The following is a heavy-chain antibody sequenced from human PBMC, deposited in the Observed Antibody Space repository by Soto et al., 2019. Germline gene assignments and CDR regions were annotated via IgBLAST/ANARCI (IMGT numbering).Heavy chain of an antibody. J-gene: IGHJ5*02. CDR2: ISYDGSNK. D-gene: IGHD3-10*01. CDR1: GFTFSSYA. CDR3: ARDHNYYGSGSHPPGP. Sequence: GSLRLSCAASGFTFSSYAMHWVRQAPGKGLEWVAVISYDGSNKYYADSVKGRFTISRDNSKNTLYLQMNSLRAEDTAVYYCARDHNYYGSGSHPPGPWGQGTLVTVSS. V-gene: IGHV3-30-3*01.